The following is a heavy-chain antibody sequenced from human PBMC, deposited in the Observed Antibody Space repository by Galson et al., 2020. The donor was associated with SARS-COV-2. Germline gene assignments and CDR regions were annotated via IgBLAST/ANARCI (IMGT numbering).Heavy chain of an antibody. V-gene: IGHV2-70*11. D-gene: IGHD3-22*01. J-gene: IGHJ6*02. CDR1: GFSLNTSEMC. Sequence: SGPTLVKPTQTLTLTCTFSGFSLNTSEMCVSWIRQPPGKALEWLARIDWDDDKYYNTSLKTRLTISKDTSKNQVVLTMTNMDTVDTATYYCARLPYYYDGSGYYYYYYYGMDVWGQGTTVTVSS. CDR3: ARLPYYYDGSGYYYYYYYGMDV. CDR2: IDWDDDK.